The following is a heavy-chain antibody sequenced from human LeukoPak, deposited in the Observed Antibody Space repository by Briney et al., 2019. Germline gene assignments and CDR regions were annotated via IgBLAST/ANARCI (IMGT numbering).Heavy chain of an antibody. CDR3: AKDMAQQPKKAFDI. CDR2: ISWNSGSI. CDR1: GFTFDDYA. D-gene: IGHD6-13*01. V-gene: IGHV3-9*03. J-gene: IGHJ3*02. Sequence: GRSLRLSCAASGFTFDDYAMHWVRQAPGKGLEWVSGISWNSGSIGYADSVKGRFTISRDNAENSLYLQMNSLRAEDMALYYCAKDMAQQPKKAFDIWGQGTMVTVSS.